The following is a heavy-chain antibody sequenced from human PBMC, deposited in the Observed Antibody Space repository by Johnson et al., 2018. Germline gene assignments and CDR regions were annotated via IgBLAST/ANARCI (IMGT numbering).Heavy chain of an antibody. CDR2: INWDGGST. Sequence: VQLVHSGGGVVRPGGSLRLSCAASGFTFDDYGMSWVRQDPGKGLEWVSGINWDGGSTGYAYSVKGRFTISRDNAKNSRYLQLNSLRAEDTALYYCAGGMATHGAFDIWGQGTMVTVSS. CDR1: GFTFDDYG. V-gene: IGHV3-20*04. D-gene: IGHD2-8*01. CDR3: AGGMATHGAFDI. J-gene: IGHJ3*02.